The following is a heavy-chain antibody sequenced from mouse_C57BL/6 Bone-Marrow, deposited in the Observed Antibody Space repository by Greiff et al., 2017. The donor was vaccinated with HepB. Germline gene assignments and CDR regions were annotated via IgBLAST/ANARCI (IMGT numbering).Heavy chain of an antibody. CDR1: GFTFSSYT. J-gene: IGHJ3*01. D-gene: IGHD2-1*01. Sequence: EVMLVESGGGLVKPGGSLKLSCAASGFTFSSYTMSWVRQTPEKRLEWVATISGGGGNTYYPDSVKGRFTISRDNAKNTLYLQMSSLRSEDTALYYCAAIYYGNGFAYWGQGTLVTVSA. CDR3: AAIYYGNGFAY. V-gene: IGHV5-9*01. CDR2: ISGGGGNT.